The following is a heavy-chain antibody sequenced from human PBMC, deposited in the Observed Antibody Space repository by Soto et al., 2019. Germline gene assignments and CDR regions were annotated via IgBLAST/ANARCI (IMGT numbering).Heavy chain of an antibody. CDR2: IIAYYGTA. CDR1: GGTFSSYA. J-gene: IGHJ4*02. V-gene: IGHV1-69*05. Sequence: ASVKVSCKASGGTFSSYAISWVRQAPGQGLEWMGGIIAYYGTANYAQKFQGRVTMTTDESTSTAYMELRSLRSEDTAVYYCAREDKNAYFDNWGQGTLVTLSS. CDR3: AREDKNAYFDN.